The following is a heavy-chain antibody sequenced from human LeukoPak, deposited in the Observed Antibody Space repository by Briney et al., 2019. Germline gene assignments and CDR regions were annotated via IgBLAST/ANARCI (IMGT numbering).Heavy chain of an antibody. Sequence: PGGSLRLSCAASGFTFSSYAMSWVRQAPGKGLEWVSSISSSSSYIYYADSVKGRFTISRDNAKNSLYLQMNSLRAEDTAAYYCARDLGSSTTMIVTWSEGGFDYWGQGTLVTVSS. V-gene: IGHV3-21*01. CDR3: ARDLGSSTTMIVTWSEGGFDY. CDR2: ISSSSSYI. CDR1: GFTFSSYA. J-gene: IGHJ4*02. D-gene: IGHD3-22*01.